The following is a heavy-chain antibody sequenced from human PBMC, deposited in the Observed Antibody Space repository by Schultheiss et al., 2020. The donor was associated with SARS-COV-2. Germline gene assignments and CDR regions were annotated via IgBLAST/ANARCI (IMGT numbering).Heavy chain of an antibody. J-gene: IGHJ4*02. Sequence: GSLRLSCVGSGFTFGSYWMSWVRQPPGKGLEWIGEINHSGSTNYNPSLKSRVTISVDTSKNQFSLNLSSVTAADTAVYYCASTRRYYFDYWGQGTLVTVSS. V-gene: IGHV4-34*01. CDR1: GFTFGSYW. D-gene: IGHD4-17*01. CDR2: INHSGST. CDR3: ASTRRYYFDY.